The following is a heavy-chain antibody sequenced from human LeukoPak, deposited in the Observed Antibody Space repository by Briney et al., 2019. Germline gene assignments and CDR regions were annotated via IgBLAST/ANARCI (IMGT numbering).Heavy chain of an antibody. CDR3: AKDFYGIDYDSHFDY. Sequence: PGGSLRLSCAASGFTCSSDAMSWVRQAPGKGLEWVSAISGSGGSTYYADSVKGRFTISRDNSKNTLYLQMNSLRAEDTAVYYCAKDFYGIDYDSHFDYWGQGTLVTVSS. D-gene: IGHD3-22*01. CDR2: ISGSGGST. J-gene: IGHJ4*02. V-gene: IGHV3-23*01. CDR1: GFTCSSDA.